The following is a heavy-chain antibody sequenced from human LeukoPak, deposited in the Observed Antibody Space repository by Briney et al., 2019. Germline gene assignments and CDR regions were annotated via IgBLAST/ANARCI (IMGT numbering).Heavy chain of an antibody. V-gene: IGHV3-23*01. D-gene: IGHD6-13*01. CDR2: ISGTSGGT. CDR1: GLTFSTYA. CDR3: ARRGTGIAGNRQFYFDF. J-gene: IGHJ4*02. Sequence: GGSLRLSCAASGLTFSTYAMSWVRQAPGKGLEWVSTISGTSGGTYYADSVKGRFTISRDNSKNTLYLQMNSLRDEDTAVYYRARRGTGIAGNRQFYFDFWGQGTLVTVSS.